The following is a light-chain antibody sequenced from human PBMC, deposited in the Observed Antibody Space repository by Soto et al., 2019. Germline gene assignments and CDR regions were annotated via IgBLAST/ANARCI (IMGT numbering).Light chain of an antibody. CDR1: QTISTY. J-gene: IGKJ1*01. CDR3: HQSVSPPWT. Sequence: DIQMTQSPSSLSASVGDRVTITCRASQTISTYLNWYQQKVGKAPKLLIYAASSLQGGVPSRFSGSGSGTDFTLTISSLQPEDFATYYCHQSVSPPWTFGQGTNVDIK. V-gene: IGKV1-39*01. CDR2: AAS.